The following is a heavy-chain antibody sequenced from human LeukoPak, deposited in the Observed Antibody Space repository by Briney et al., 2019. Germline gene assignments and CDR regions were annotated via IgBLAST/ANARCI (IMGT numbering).Heavy chain of an antibody. Sequence: GGSLRLSCAASGLIFRSYDFNWVRQAPGKGLEWVSYISSRSRTIYYADSVKGRFTISRDNAQKSLYLQINSLRGDDTALYYCVRGTRAFDVWGQGTMVTVSS. CDR3: VRGTRAFDV. V-gene: IGHV3-48*04. J-gene: IGHJ3*01. CDR1: GLIFRSYD. CDR2: ISSRSRTI.